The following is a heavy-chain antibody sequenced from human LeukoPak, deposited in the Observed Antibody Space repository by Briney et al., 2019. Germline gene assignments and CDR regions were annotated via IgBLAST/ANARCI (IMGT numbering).Heavy chain of an antibody. CDR3: ARDQSYCSSTSCYTTFDY. CDR1: GFTFSSYS. CDR2: ISSSSSTI. D-gene: IGHD2-2*02. Sequence: GGSLRLSCAASGFTFSSYSMNWVRQAPGKGLEWVSYISSSSSTIYYADSVKGRFTISRDNAKKSLYLQMNSLRAEDTAVYYCARDQSYCSSTSCYTTFDYWGQGTLVTVSS. V-gene: IGHV3-48*01. J-gene: IGHJ4*02.